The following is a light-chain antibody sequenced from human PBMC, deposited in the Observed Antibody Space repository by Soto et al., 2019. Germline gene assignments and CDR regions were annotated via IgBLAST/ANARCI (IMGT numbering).Light chain of an antibody. J-gene: IGLJ2*01. CDR3: CSYAGSYTPVV. V-gene: IGLV2-11*01. Sequence: QSALTQPRSVSGSPGQSVTISCTGTSSDFGGYNYVSWYQQHPGKAPKLMIYDVSERPSGVPDRFSGSKSGNTASLTISGLQAEDEADYYCCSYAGSYTPVVFGGGTKLTVL. CDR2: DVS. CDR1: SSDFGGYNY.